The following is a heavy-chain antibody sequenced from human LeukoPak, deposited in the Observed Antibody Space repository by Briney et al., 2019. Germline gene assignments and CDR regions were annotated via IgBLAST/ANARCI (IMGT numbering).Heavy chain of an antibody. CDR1: GFTFSSYW. D-gene: IGHD6-19*01. Sequence: GGSLRLSCAVSGFTFSSYWIHWVRQTPGKGLLRVSRINADGTNTDYADSVKGRFTISRDNAKNTLYLQMNSLRAEDTAVYYCARGIYSSGWSLEYWGPGNLVTVSS. V-gene: IGHV3-74*01. CDR3: ARGIYSSGWSLEY. CDR2: INADGTNT. J-gene: IGHJ4*02.